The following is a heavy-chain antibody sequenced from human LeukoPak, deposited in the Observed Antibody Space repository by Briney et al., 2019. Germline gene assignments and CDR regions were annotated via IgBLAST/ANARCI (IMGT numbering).Heavy chain of an antibody. CDR2: IRQDGSDI. J-gene: IGHJ4*02. D-gene: IGHD4/OR15-4a*01. CDR3: VRDTFGASDS. Sequence: GGSLRLSCAASGFTVSSNYMSWVRQAPGKGLEWVANIRQDGSDIYYVDSVKGRFTISRDNAKNLLYLQMNSLRADDTAVYYCVRDTFGASDSWGQGSLVSVSS. CDR1: GFTVSSNY. V-gene: IGHV3-7*01.